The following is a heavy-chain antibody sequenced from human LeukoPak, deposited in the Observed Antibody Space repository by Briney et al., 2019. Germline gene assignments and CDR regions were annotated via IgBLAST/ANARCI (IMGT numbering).Heavy chain of an antibody. CDR2: IIPIIGIA. CDR1: GGTFSCNA. CDR3: ARARGTYCYDGMDV. J-gene: IGHJ6*02. V-gene: IGHV1-69*04. D-gene: IGHD3-16*01. Sequence: GSSVKVSCKASGGTFSCNAFCWVRRPPGPGIEWMGRIIPIIGIADYAQKFQGRVTITADKSTSAAYMQLSSLRSEDTAVYYCARARGTYCYDGMDVWGQGTTVTVSS.